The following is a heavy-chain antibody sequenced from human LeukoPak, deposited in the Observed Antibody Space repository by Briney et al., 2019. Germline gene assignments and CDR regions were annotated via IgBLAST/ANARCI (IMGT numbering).Heavy chain of an antibody. V-gene: IGHV3-30*02. CDR2: IRYDGSNK. J-gene: IGHJ4*02. D-gene: IGHD2-15*01. Sequence: GGSLRLSCAASGFAFGSYGMHWVRHAPGRGLEWVALIRYDGSNKYYADSVKGRFTISRDNSKNTLYLQMNSLRAEDTAVYYCTRNLGYCTGGGCYADYWGQGTLVTVSS. CDR3: TRNLGYCTGGGCYADY. CDR1: GFAFGSYG.